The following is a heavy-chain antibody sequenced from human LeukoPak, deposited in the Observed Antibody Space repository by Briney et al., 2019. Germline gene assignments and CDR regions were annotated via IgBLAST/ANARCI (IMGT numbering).Heavy chain of an antibody. V-gene: IGHV3-21*01. J-gene: IGHJ4*02. D-gene: IGHD2-8*02. CDR2: ISSRSTYI. Sequence: GGSLRLSCAASGFTFSTYSMHGVRQAPGKALEWVSAISSRSTYIYYADSVKGRFTISRDNAKNSLYLQMSSLRAEDTAVYYCARDLVGAFDYWGQGTLVTVSS. CDR3: ARDLVGAFDY. CDR1: GFTFSTYS.